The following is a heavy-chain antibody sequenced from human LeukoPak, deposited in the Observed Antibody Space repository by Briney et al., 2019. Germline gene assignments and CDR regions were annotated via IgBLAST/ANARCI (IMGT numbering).Heavy chain of an antibody. CDR3: ARGSYGAYNYCDY. Sequence: PGGSLRLSCAASGFTVSSKYMSWVRQAPGKGLEWVSIIYSGGSTYYADSVKGRFTISRDNSKDTLYLQMNSLRAEDTAVYYCARGSYGAYNYCDYWGQGTLVTVSS. V-gene: IGHV3-53*01. J-gene: IGHJ4*02. D-gene: IGHD4/OR15-4a*01. CDR1: GFTVSSKY. CDR2: IYSGGST.